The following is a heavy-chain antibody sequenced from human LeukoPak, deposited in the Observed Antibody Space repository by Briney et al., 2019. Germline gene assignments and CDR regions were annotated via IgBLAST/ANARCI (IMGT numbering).Heavy chain of an antibody. V-gene: IGHV3-21*01. Sequence: PGGSLRLSCAASGFTFSSYSMNWVRQAPGKGLEWVSSISSSSSYIYYADSVKGRFTISRDNAKNSLNLQMNSLRAEDTAVYYCARGPRLDQYYFDYWGQGTLVTVSS. CDR2: ISSSSSYI. CDR1: GFTFSSYS. CDR3: ARGPRLDQYYFDY. D-gene: IGHD1-1*01. J-gene: IGHJ4*02.